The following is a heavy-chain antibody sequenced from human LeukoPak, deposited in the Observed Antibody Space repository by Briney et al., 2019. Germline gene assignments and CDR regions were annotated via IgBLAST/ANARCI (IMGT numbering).Heavy chain of an antibody. J-gene: IGHJ4*02. Sequence: ASVKVSCKASGYTFTGYYVHWVRQAPGQGLEWMGWINPNSGDTNYAQKFQDRVTMTRDTSLSTAYMELSRLKSDDTAVYYCARGYYDFPFWGQGTLVTVSS. CDR2: INPNSGDT. CDR3: ARGYYDFPF. V-gene: IGHV1-2*02. D-gene: IGHD3-3*01. CDR1: GYTFTGYY.